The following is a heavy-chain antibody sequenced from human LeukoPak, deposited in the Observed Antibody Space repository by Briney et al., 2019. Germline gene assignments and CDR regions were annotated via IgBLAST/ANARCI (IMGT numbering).Heavy chain of an antibody. D-gene: IGHD5-18*01. Sequence: PSETLSLTCTVSGASITNYYWTWIRQPPGKGLEWIGHIYYRGSTTYNDSLRSRVSISVGPSKKDFSLRLSSLTAADTAMYFCARLRGYSYAFPTLDIWGQGTMVTVSS. CDR1: GASITNYY. V-gene: IGHV4-59*08. CDR3: ARLRGYSYAFPTLDI. J-gene: IGHJ3*02. CDR2: IYYRGST.